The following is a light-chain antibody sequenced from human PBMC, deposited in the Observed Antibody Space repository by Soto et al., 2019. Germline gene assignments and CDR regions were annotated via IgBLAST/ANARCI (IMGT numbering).Light chain of an antibody. CDR2: EVA. J-gene: IGLJ1*01. V-gene: IGLV2-14*01. CDR3: SSYAISSTLYV. Sequence: QSALTQPASVSGSPGQSITVSCTGTSSDVGAYNYVSWYQQHPGKAPKLMIYEVANRPSGVSNRFSGSKPGNTASLTISGLQAEDEADYYCSSYAISSTLYVFGTGTKVTVL. CDR1: SSDVGAYNY.